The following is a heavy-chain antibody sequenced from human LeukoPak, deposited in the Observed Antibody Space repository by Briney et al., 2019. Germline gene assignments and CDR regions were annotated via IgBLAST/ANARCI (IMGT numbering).Heavy chain of an antibody. V-gene: IGHV1-18*01. D-gene: IGHD2-15*01. CDR1: GYTFTSYG. CDR3: ATLCCGSYYMDV. J-gene: IGHJ6*03. Sequence: ASVKVSCKASGYTFTSYGISWVRQAPGQGLEWMGWISAYNGNTNYAQKLQGRVTITADKSTSTAYMELSSLRSEDTAVYYCATLCCGSYYMDVWGKGTTVTVSS. CDR2: ISAYNGNT.